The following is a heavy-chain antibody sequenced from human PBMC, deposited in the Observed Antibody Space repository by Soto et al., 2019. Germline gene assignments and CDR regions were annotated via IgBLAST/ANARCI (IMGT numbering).Heavy chain of an antibody. CDR2: IIPIFGTP. J-gene: IGHJ4*02. Sequence: QVQLVQSGAEVKKPGSSVKVSCKASGGTFSTSLISWVRQAPGQGLEWMGGIIPIFGTPNYAQKFQGRVTITADESTSTVYMELNSLRSEDTAMYYCARGYPDYDDHSYCFDSWGQGTQVTVSS. CDR3: ARGYPDYDDHSYCFDS. CDR1: GGTFSTSL. V-gene: IGHV1-69*01. D-gene: IGHD3-22*01.